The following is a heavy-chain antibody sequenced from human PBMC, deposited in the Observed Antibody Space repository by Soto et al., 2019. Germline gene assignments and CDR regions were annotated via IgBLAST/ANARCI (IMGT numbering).Heavy chain of an antibody. D-gene: IGHD6-19*01. J-gene: IGHJ4*02. CDR3: AKDNGAAVALYYFDY. Sequence: EVQLVESGGGLVQPGRSLRLSCAASGFTFDDYAMHWVRQAPGKGLEWVSGISWNSGSIGYADSVKGRFTISRDNAKNSLYLQMNSLRAEDTALYYCAKDNGAAVALYYFDYWGQGTLVTVSS. V-gene: IGHV3-9*01. CDR1: GFTFDDYA. CDR2: ISWNSGSI.